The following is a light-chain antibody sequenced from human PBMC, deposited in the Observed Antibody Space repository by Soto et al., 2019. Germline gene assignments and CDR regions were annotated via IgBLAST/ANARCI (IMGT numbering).Light chain of an antibody. V-gene: IGKV1-5*01. CDR2: DVS. Sequence: DLRMTKCASTLSASVTDRVTISCRASQGFSSGLGWYQQKPGRAPKLLIYDVSSLKSGVPSKFSGSGSGTEFTLTISSLQPDDFATYYCQQYNSYSITFGQGRLLEVK. CDR3: QQYNSYSIT. J-gene: IGKJ5*01. CDR1: QGFSSG.